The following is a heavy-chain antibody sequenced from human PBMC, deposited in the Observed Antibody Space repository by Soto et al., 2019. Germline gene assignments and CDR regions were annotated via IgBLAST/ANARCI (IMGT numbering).Heavy chain of an antibody. J-gene: IGHJ5*02. CDR2: INAANGDT. CDR1: GYSFTSYS. V-gene: IGHV1-3*01. CDR3: VRRHVSATGIDWFDP. D-gene: IGHD6-13*01. Sequence: ASVKVSCKXSGYSFTSYSIHWGRQAPGQRLEWMGWINAANGDTKYSPKFQGRVTITRDTSASTAYMELSSLRSEDTAVYYCVRRHVSATGIDWFDPWGQGTLVTVSS.